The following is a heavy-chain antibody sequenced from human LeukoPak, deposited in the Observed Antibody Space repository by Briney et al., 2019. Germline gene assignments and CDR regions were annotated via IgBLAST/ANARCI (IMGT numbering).Heavy chain of an antibody. CDR2: IYHNGNT. J-gene: IGHJ4*02. CDR1: GYSISSGYY. V-gene: IGHV4-38-2*02. Sequence: SETLSLTCAVSGYSISSGYYWAWIRQPPGKGLEWIGKIYHNGNTYYNPSLKGRVTISVDTSKNQFSLKLSSVTAADTALYYCAREFTEYYYDSSKASSWGQGTLVNVSS. D-gene: IGHD3-22*01. CDR3: AREFTEYYYDSSKASS.